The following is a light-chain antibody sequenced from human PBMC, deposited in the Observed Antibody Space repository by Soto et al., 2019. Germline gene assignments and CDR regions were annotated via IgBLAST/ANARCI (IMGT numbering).Light chain of an antibody. CDR3: QQYGSFPQT. CDR1: QSVASSY. Sequence: EIVLTQSPGTLSLSPGERVTLSCRASQSVASSYLAWYQQKSGQAPRLLIFDASRRSTGIPDRFSGSGSGTDFTLTISRLEPEDFAVYYCQQYGSFPQTFGQGTKLEIK. V-gene: IGKV3-20*01. CDR2: DAS. J-gene: IGKJ2*01.